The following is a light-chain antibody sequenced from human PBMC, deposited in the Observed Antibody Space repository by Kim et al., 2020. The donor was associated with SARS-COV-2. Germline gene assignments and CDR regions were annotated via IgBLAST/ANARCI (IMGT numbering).Light chain of an antibody. Sequence: ALGQTGTITCQGDSLRGYYASWFQQKSGQAPILVIYGDKNRPSGIPDRFSGSGSGNTASLTITGAQAEDEADYYCNSRDSSGNHVLFGGGTKLTVL. CDR2: GDK. J-gene: IGLJ3*02. CDR1: SLRGYY. V-gene: IGLV3-19*01. CDR3: NSRDSSGNHVL.